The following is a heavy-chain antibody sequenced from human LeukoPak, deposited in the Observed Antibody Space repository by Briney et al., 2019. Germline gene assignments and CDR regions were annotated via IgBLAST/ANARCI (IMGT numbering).Heavy chain of an antibody. Sequence: GGSLRLSCAASGFTFSSYSMNWVRQAPGKGLEWVSSISSSSSYIYYADSVKGRFTISRDNAKNSLYLQMNSLRAEDTAVYYCAKDPDGRGSYYFDYWGQGTLVTVSS. CDR1: GFTFSSYS. D-gene: IGHD1-26*01. CDR3: AKDPDGRGSYYFDY. V-gene: IGHV3-21*01. CDR2: ISSSSSYI. J-gene: IGHJ4*02.